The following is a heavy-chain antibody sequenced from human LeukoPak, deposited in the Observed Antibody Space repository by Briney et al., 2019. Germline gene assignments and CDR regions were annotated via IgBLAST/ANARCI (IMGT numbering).Heavy chain of an antibody. D-gene: IGHD5-24*01. J-gene: IGHJ4*02. CDR2: IKKDGSEK. V-gene: IGHV3-7*04. CDR3: TRVGYIDEGIDY. CDR1: GGTFSSYW. Sequence: GGSLRLSCAASGGTFSSYWMTWVRQAPGKGLQWVASIKKDGSEKFYVDSVKGRFNIFRENIKNSLYLQMNSLRAEDTAIYYCTRVGYIDEGIDYWGQGTLVTVSS.